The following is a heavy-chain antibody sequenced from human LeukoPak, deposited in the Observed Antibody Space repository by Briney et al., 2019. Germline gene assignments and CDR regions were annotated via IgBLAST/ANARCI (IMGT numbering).Heavy chain of an antibody. CDR2: ISGSGGST. Sequence: GGSLRLSCAASGFTFSSYAMSWIRQAPGKGLEGVSAISGSGGSTYYADSVKGRFTISRDNSKNTLYLQMNSLRAEDTAVYYCAKDQGPYCSGGSCYSGINYYGAGFDYWGQGTLVTVSS. D-gene: IGHD2-15*01. CDR3: AKDQGPYCSGGSCYSGINYYGAGFDY. J-gene: IGHJ4*02. V-gene: IGHV3-23*01. CDR1: GFTFSSYA.